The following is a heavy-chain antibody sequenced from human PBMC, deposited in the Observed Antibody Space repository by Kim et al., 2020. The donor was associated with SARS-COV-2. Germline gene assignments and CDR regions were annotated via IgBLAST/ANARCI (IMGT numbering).Heavy chain of an antibody. CDR1: GYTFTSYA. D-gene: IGHD3-10*01. CDR3: VRRSMVRGMYGMDV. Sequence: ASVKVSCKASGYTFTSYAMHWVRQAPGQRLEWMGWINAGNGNTKYSQKFQGRVTITRDTSASTAYMELSSLRSEDTAVYYCVRRSMVRGMYGMDVWGQGTPVTVSS. CDR2: INAGNGNT. V-gene: IGHV1-3*01. J-gene: IGHJ6*02.